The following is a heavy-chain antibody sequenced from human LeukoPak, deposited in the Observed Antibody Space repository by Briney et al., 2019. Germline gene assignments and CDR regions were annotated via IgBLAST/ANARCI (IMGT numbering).Heavy chain of an antibody. D-gene: IGHD5-12*01. CDR2: FHNSGTS. CDR1: DDTISDYY. Sequence: PSETLSLTCTVSDDTISDYYRGWIRQPPGKGLEWIGYFHNSGTSTYNPSLKSRVTISADTSKNQFSLKLNSLTTADTAVYYCTRGAGWLIDSWGQGILVTASS. V-gene: IGHV4-59*01. CDR3: TRGAGWLIDS. J-gene: IGHJ5*01.